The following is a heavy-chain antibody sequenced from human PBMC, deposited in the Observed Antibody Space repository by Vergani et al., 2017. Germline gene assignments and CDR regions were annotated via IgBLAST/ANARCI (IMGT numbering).Heavy chain of an antibody. Sequence: QVQLVQSGAEVKKPGASVKVSCKVSGYTLTELSMHWVRQAPGKGLEWMGGFDPEDGETIYAQKFQGRVTITADESTSTAYMELSSLRSEDTAVYYCARLGGYCSGGSCFDYWGQGTLVTVSS. D-gene: IGHD2-15*01. V-gene: IGHV1-24*01. CDR1: GYTLTELS. CDR3: ARLGGYCSGGSCFDY. CDR2: FDPEDGET. J-gene: IGHJ4*02.